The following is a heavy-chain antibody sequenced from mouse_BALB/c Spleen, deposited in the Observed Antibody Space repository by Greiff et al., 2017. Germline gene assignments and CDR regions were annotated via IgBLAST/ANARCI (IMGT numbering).Heavy chain of an antibody. CDR3: AVYGNYYAMDY. CDR2: IYPGDGDT. V-gene: IGHV1-87*01. D-gene: IGHD2-1*01. CDR1: GYTFTSYW. Sequence: QVQLQQSGAELARPGASVKLSCKASGYTFTSYWMQWVKQRPGQGLEWIGAIYPGDGDTRYTQKFKGKATLTADKSSSTAYMQLSSLASEDSAVYYCAVYGNYYAMDYWGQGTSVTVSS. J-gene: IGHJ4*01.